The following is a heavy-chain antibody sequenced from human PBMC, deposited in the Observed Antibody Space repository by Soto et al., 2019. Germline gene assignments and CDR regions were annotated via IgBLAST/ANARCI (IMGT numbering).Heavy chain of an antibody. V-gene: IGHV3-64*04. D-gene: IGHD3-9*01. CDR3: TTGPARTWGYFDWLLSDYYYYGMDV. J-gene: IGHJ6*02. CDR2: ISIDGSRT. CDR1: GFTFSGSA. Sequence: GGSLRLSCAASGFTFSGSAMHWVRQAPGKGLEYVSFISIDGSRTHYADSVKGRFTISRDNSKNTLYLQMNSLRPEDTDVYYCTTGPARTWGYFDWLLSDYYYYGMDVWGQGTTVTVSS.